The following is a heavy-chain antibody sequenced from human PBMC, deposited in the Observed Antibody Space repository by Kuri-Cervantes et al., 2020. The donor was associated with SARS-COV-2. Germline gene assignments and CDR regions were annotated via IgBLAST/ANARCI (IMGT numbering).Heavy chain of an antibody. CDR2: INSDGSST. CDR1: GFTFSSYW. CDR3: ARVNDVIAARLHDAFDI. D-gene: IGHD6-6*01. V-gene: IGHV3-74*01. Sequence: GGSLRLSCAASGFTFSSYWMHWVRQAPGKGLVWVSRINSDGSSTSYADSVKGRFTISRDNAKNTLYLQMNSLRAEDTAVYYCARVNDVIAARLHDAFDIWGQGTMVTVSS. J-gene: IGHJ3*02.